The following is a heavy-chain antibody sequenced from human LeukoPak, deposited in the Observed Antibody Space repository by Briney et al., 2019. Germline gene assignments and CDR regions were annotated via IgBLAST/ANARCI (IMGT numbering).Heavy chain of an antibody. CDR1: GFSFGGLW. J-gene: IGHJ5*01. Sequence: GGSLRLSCLASGFSFGGLWMTWARQAPGKGLVWVATINQNGSLTYYVDSVEGRFTISRDNAMKSLFLQMNSLRGEDVGVYYCARVNWIGVLFDCWGQGTPVTVSS. CDR2: INQNGSLT. V-gene: IGHV3-7*04. D-gene: IGHD1-1*01. CDR3: ARVNWIGVLFDC.